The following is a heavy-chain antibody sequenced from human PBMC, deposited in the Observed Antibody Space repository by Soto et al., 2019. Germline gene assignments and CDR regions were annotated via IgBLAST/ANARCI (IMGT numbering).Heavy chain of an antibody. J-gene: IGHJ4*02. V-gene: IGHV3-30-3*01. CDR1: GFTFSSYA. Sequence: PGGSLRLSCAASGFTFSSYAMHWVRQAPGKGLEWVAVISYDGSNKYYADSVKGRFTISRDNSKNTLYLQMNSLRAEDTAVYYCARDLEGKYSYGTYFDYWGQGTLVTVSS. CDR2: ISYDGSNK. D-gene: IGHD5-18*01. CDR3: ARDLEGKYSYGTYFDY.